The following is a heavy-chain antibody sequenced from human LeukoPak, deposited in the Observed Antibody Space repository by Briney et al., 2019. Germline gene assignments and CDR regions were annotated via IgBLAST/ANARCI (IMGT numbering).Heavy chain of an antibody. CDR1: GHTFTGCY. CDR2: INPNSGVT. J-gene: IGHJ4*02. CDR3: ARDPLYCSGGSCYSEGFDY. Sequence: ASVKVSCKASGHTFTGCYMHWVRQAPGQGLEWLGWINPNSGVTNYAQKFQGRITMTRDTSITTVYMELSSLTSDDTAAYYCARDPLYCSGGSCYSEGFDYWGQGTLVTVSS. V-gene: IGHV1-2*02. D-gene: IGHD2-15*01.